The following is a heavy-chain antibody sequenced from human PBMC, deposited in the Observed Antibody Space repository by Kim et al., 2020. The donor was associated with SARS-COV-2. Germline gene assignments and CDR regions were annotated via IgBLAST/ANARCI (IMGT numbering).Heavy chain of an antibody. CDR2: ISGSGGST. CDR1: GFTFSSYA. D-gene: IGHD6-13*01. Sequence: GGSLRLSCAASGFTFSSYAMSWVRQAPGKGLEWVSAISGSGGSTYYADSVKGRFTISRDNSKNTLYLQMNSLRAEDTAVYYCANSRGSDSSSEGGAGGGFDPWGQGTLVTVSS. CDR3: ANSRGSDSSSEGGAGGGFDP. J-gene: IGHJ5*02. V-gene: IGHV3-23*01.